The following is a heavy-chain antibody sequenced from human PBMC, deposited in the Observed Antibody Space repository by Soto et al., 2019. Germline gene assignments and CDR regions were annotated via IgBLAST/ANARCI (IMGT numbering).Heavy chain of an antibody. CDR2: INHSGST. J-gene: IGHJ5*02. CDR1: GGSFSGYY. Sequence: SETLSLTCAVYGGSFSGYYWSWIRQPPGKGLEWIGEINHSGSTNYNPSLKSRDTISVDTSKNQFSLKLSSVTAADTAVYYCARDEVTMVRGVIMNPLVSQPNWFDPWGQGTLVTVSS. CDR3: ARDEVTMVRGVIMNPLVSQPNWFDP. V-gene: IGHV4-34*01. D-gene: IGHD3-10*01.